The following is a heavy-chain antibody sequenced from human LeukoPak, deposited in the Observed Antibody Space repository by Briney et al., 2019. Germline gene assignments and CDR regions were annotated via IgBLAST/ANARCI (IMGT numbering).Heavy chain of an antibody. CDR1: GYTFTSYG. D-gene: IGHD6-19*01. Sequence: ASVKVSCTASGYTFTSYGISWVRQAPGQGLEWMGWISAYNGNTNYAQKLQGRVTMTTDTSTSTAYMELRSLRSDDTAVYYCARDHRIAVAGLNAFDIWGQGTMVTVSS. CDR3: ARDHRIAVAGLNAFDI. J-gene: IGHJ3*02. V-gene: IGHV1-18*01. CDR2: ISAYNGNT.